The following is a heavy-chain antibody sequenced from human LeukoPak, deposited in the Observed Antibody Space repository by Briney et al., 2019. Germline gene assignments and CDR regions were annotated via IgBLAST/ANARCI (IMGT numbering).Heavy chain of an antibody. J-gene: IGHJ6*02. CDR2: IKQDTIEK. V-gene: IGHV3-7*03. D-gene: IGHD6-19*01. CDR3: AKARGGIAVAALDYYGMDV. Sequence: GRSLRLSCEASGFSFRDYWMTWIRQAPGKGLEWVANIKQDTIEKNYLDSVRGRFTISRDNAKNSLYLQMNSLRAEDTAVYYCAKARGGIAVAALDYYGMDVWGQGTTVTVSS. CDR1: GFSFRDYW.